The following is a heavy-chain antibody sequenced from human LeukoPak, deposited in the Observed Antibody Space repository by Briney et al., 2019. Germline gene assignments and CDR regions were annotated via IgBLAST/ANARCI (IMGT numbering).Heavy chain of an antibody. V-gene: IGHV4-34*01. J-gene: IGHJ4*02. D-gene: IGHD4-17*01. CDR3: ARDGTTVIT. Sequence: SETLSLTCAVYGGSFSGYYWSWIRQPPGKGLEWIGEINHSGSTNYNPSLKSRVTISVDTPKNQFSLKLSSVTAADTAVYYCARDGTTVITWGQGTLVTVSS. CDR1: GGSFSGYY. CDR2: INHSGST.